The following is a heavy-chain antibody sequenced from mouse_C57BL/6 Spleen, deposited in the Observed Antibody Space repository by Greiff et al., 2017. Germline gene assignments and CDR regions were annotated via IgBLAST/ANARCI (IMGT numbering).Heavy chain of an antibody. J-gene: IGHJ2*01. V-gene: IGHV1-85*01. CDR2: IYPGDGSP. CDR3: ARRITTVVFDY. CDR1: GYTFTSYD. D-gene: IGHD1-1*01. Sequence: QVQLKESGPELVKPGASVKLSCKASGYTFTSYDINWVKQRPGQGLEWIGRIYPGDGSPKYNEKFKGKATVTVDTSSSTAYMELRSLTSEDSAVYFCARRITTVVFDYWGQGTTLTVSS.